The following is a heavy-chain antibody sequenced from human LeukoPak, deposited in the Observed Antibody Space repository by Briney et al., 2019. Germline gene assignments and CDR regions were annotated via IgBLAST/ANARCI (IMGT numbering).Heavy chain of an antibody. Sequence: QAGGSLRLSCAASGFTVSNNYVSWVRQAPGKGLEWVSVIHSGGTTNYADSVQGRFTISRDNSKTTVYLHMNSLRAEDTAVYYCARDSDSGYGPFASWGQGTLVTVSS. D-gene: IGHD5-12*01. J-gene: IGHJ4*02. CDR3: ARDSDSGYGPFAS. CDR1: GFTVSNNY. CDR2: IHSGGTT. V-gene: IGHV3-53*01.